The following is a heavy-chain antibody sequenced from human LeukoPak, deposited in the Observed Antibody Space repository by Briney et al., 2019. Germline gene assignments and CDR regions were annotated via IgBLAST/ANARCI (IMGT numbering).Heavy chain of an antibody. V-gene: IGHV4-38-2*02. J-gene: IGHJ4*02. CDR1: GYSISSGYY. CDR2: IYHSGST. CDR3: ARFLEWSPFDY. Sequence: SETLSLXCTVSGYSISSGYYWGWIRQPPGKGLEWIGSIYHSGSTYYNPSLKSRVTISVDTSKNQFSLKLSSVTAADTAVYYCARFLEWSPFDYWGQGTLVTVSS. D-gene: IGHD3-3*01.